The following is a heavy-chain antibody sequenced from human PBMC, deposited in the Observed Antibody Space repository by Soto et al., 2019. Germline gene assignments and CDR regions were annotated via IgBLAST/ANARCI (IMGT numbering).Heavy chain of an antibody. CDR2: TNNDGSAT. CDR1: GFGFSSYW. D-gene: IGHD5-12*01. Sequence: GGSLRLSCAASGFGFSSYWMHWVRQDPGKGLVWVSRTNNDGSATTYADSVRGRFTSFRDNAKITLFLQMTSLGVEDTAVYYCAREMATISLGAFDIWGEGTMVTVSS. J-gene: IGHJ3*02. V-gene: IGHV3-74*01. CDR3: AREMATISLGAFDI.